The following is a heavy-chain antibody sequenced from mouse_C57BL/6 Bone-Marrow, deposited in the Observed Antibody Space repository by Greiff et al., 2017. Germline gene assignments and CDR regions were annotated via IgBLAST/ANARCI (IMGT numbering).Heavy chain of an antibody. CDR2: IHPSDSDT. V-gene: IGHV1-74*01. CDR3: AMKHYYSSKGLAD. Sequence: VQLQQSGAELVKPGASVKVSCKASGYTFTSYWMHWVKQRPGQGLEWIGRIHPSDSDTNYNQKFKGKATLTVDKSSSTAYMQLSSLTSEDSAVYCCAMKHYYSSKGLADWGQGTLVTVSA. CDR1: GYTFTSYW. D-gene: IGHD1-1*01. J-gene: IGHJ3*01.